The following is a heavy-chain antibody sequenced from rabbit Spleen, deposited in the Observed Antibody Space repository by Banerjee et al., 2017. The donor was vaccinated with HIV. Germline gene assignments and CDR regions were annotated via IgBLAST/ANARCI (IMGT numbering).Heavy chain of an antibody. CDR3: ARDLVAVIGWNFNL. J-gene: IGHJ4*01. CDR2: IGFGSTGNT. CDR1: GFSFSSSYY. V-gene: IGHV1S45*01. D-gene: IGHD1-1*01. Sequence: QEQLVESGGGLVQPEGSLTLTCTASGFSFSSSYYMCWVRQAPGKGLEWIGCIGFGSTGNTYYASWAKGRFTISKTSSTTVTLQMTSLTAADTATYFCARDLVAVIGWNFNLWGPGTLVTVS.